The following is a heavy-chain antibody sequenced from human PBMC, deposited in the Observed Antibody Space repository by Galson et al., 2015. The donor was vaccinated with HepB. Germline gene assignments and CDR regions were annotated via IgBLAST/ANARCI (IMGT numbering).Heavy chain of an antibody. CDR2: IWYDGSSQ. Sequence: SLRLSCAASGFIFSSYGMHWVRQAPGKGLEWVAVIWYDGSSQFYADSVKGRFTISRDNSKNTLYLQMNSLRAEDTAVYYCARDVGGGSGSYYGYWGQGTLVTVSS. CDR3: ARDVGGGSGSYYGY. J-gene: IGHJ4*02. D-gene: IGHD3-10*01. V-gene: IGHV3-33*01. CDR1: GFIFSSYG.